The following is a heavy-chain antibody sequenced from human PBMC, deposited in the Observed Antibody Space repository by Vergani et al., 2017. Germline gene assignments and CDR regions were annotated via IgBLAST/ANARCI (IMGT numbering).Heavy chain of an antibody. CDR1: GFTLSNYD. CDR2: RHFDGSNQ. D-gene: IGHD3-16*01. CDR3: AKHFRGWGIDY. J-gene: IGHJ4*02. V-gene: IGHV3-30*02. Sequence: QVQLVESGGGVVQRGGSLRLSCATSGFTLSNYDMQWIRQGPGKGLEFVAFRHFDGSNQYYADSVKGRFTLSRDFSKNTLFLQMNSLRTDDTATYYFAKHFRGWGIDYWGQGTQVIVSS.